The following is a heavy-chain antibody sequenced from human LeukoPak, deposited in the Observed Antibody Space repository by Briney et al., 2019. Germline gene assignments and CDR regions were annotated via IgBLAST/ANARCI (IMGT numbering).Heavy chain of an antibody. CDR1: GIAFSSYS. Sequence: KTGGSLRLSCAASGIAFSSYSMNWVRQAPGKGLEWVSSISSSSSYIYYADSVKGRFTISRDNANQSLYLQMNSLRAEDTAVYYCARLKGRGVIMNWGQGTLVTVSS. J-gene: IGHJ4*02. V-gene: IGHV3-21*01. CDR2: ISSSSSYI. CDR3: ARLKGRGVIMN. D-gene: IGHD3-10*01.